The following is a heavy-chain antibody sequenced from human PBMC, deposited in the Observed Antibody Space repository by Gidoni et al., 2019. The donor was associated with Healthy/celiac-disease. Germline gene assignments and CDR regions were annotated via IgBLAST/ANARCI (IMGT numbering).Heavy chain of an antibody. CDR2: INWNGGST. V-gene: IGHV3-20*01. CDR1: GFTFDDYG. J-gene: IGHJ3*02. Sequence: EVQLVESGGGVVRPGGFLRLSGAAAGFTFDDYGMSWVRQAPGKGLEWVSGINWNGGSTGYADSVKGRFTISRDNAKNSLYLQMNSLRAEDTALYHCARCSSASWAFDIWGQGTMVTVSS. CDR3: ARCSSASWAFDI. D-gene: IGHD6-19*01.